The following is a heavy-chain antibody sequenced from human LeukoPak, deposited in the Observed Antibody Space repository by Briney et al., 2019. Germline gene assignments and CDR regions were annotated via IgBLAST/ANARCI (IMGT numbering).Heavy chain of an antibody. V-gene: IGHV1-2*02. CDR2: INPNSGGT. J-gene: IGHJ6*02. CDR3: ARAEFERWLRDHNYYDGMDV. D-gene: IGHD5-12*01. CDR1: GYTFTGYY. Sequence: ASVKVSCKASGYTFTGYYMHWVRQAPGQGLEWMGWINPNSGGTNYAQKFQGRVTMTRDTSISTAHMELSRLRSDDTAVYYCARAEFERWLRDHNYYDGMDVWGQGTTVTVSS.